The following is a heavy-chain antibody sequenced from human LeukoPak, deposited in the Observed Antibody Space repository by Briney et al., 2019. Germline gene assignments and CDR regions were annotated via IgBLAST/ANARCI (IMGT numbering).Heavy chain of an antibody. J-gene: IGHJ4*02. CDR3: ARVRIVGATRADY. CDR2: ISSSSSYI. D-gene: IGHD1-26*01. Sequence: GGSLRLSCAASGFTFSSYSMNWARQAPGKGLEWVSSISSSSSYIYYADSVKGRFTISRDNAKNSLYLQMNSLRAEDTAVYYCARVRIVGATRADYWGQGTLVTVSS. CDR1: GFTFSSYS. V-gene: IGHV3-21*01.